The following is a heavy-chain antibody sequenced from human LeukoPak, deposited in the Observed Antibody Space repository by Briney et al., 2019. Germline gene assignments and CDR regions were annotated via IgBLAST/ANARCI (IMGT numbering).Heavy chain of an antibody. J-gene: IGHJ6*02. CDR1: GGTFSSYA. CDR3: ARDGRVTIFGVVIRNGMDV. Sequence: SVKVSCKASGGTFSSYAISWVRQAPGQGLEWMGGIIPIFGTANYAQKFQGRVTVTADESTSTAYMELSSLRSEDTAVYYCARDGRVTIFGVVIRNGMDVWGQGTTVTVSS. CDR2: IIPIFGTA. D-gene: IGHD3-3*01. V-gene: IGHV1-69*13.